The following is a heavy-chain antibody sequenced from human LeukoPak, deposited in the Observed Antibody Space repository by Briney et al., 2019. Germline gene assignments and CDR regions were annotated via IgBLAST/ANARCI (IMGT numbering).Heavy chain of an antibody. V-gene: IGHV1-2*02. CDR2: INPKSGDA. Sequence: SVKVSCKASGSTFSDYHINWVRQASGQGPEWMGWINPKSGDASYNQAFQGRVTMTRDTSISTAYMELNRLRSDDTAMYYCARGEYSNGYPYRLDSWGQGTLVTVSS. J-gene: IGHJ4*02. CDR3: ARGEYSNGYPYRLDS. D-gene: IGHD3-16*01. CDR1: GSTFSDYH.